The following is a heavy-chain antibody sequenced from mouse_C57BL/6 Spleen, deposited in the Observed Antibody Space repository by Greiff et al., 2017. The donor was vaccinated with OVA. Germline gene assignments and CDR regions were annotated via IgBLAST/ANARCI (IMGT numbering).Heavy chain of an antibody. V-gene: IGHV1-85*01. D-gene: IGHD1-1*01. CDR3: ARTNYYGSSYEVYYFDY. J-gene: IGHJ2*01. CDR1: GYTFTSYD. CDR2: IYPRDGST. Sequence: QVHVKQSGPELVKPGASVKLSCKASGYTFTSYDINWVKQRPGQGLEWIGWIYPRDGSTKYNEKFKGKATLTVDTSSSTAYMELHSLTSEDSAVYFCARTNYYGSSYEVYYFDYWGQGTTLTVSS.